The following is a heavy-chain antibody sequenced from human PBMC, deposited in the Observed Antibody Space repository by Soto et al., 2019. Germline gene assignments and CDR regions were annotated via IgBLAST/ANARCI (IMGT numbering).Heavy chain of an antibody. D-gene: IGHD2-8*01. CDR2: INAGNGNT. J-gene: IGHJ4*02. Sequence: APEQRLEWMGWINAGNGNTKYSQKFQGRVTITRDTSASTAYMELSSLRSEDTAVYYCASLDMVYKAFDYWGQGTLVTVSS. V-gene: IGHV1-3*01. CDR3: ASLDMVYKAFDY.